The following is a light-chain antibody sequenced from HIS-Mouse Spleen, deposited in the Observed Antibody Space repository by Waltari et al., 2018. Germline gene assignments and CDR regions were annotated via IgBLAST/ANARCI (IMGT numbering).Light chain of an antibody. CDR2: EGS. Sequence: QSALTQPASVSGSPGQSITISCTGTSSDVGSYNLVSWYQQHPGKAPKLIIYEGSKRPSGVSNGLSGSKSGNTASLTISGLQAEDEADYYCCSYAGSSTFYVVFGGGTKLTVL. J-gene: IGLJ2*01. CDR1: SSDVGSYNL. V-gene: IGLV2-23*03. CDR3: CSYAGSSTFYVV.